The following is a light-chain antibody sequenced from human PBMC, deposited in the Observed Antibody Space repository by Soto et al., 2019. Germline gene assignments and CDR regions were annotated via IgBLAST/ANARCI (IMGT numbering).Light chain of an antibody. V-gene: IGLV2-14*01. CDR3: SSYTTSNTVI. J-gene: IGLJ2*01. CDR1: SSDVGGYNY. Sequence: QSALTQSASVSGSPGQSITISCTGPSSDVGGYNYVSWYQQHLGKAPKLMIYDVDYRPSGVSTRFSGSKAGNTASLTISGLQAEDEAAYYCSSYTTSNTVIFGGGTKLTVL. CDR2: DVD.